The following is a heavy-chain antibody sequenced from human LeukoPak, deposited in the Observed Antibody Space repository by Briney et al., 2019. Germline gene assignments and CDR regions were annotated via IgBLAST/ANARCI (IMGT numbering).Heavy chain of an antibody. J-gene: IGHJ4*02. CDR3: AREKTVAHFDY. D-gene: IGHD4-23*01. V-gene: IGHV1-69*04. Sequence: SVKVSCKASGGTFSSYTISWVRQAPGQGLERMGRIIPILGIANYAQKFQGRVTITADKSTSTAYMELSSLRSEDTAVYYCAREKTVAHFDYWGQGTLVTVSS. CDR1: GGTFSSYT. CDR2: IIPILGIA.